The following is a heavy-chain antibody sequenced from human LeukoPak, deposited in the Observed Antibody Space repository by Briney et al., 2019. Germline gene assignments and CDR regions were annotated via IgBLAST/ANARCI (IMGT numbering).Heavy chain of an antibody. J-gene: IGHJ4*02. CDR1: GFTFSYFY. Sequence: GGSLRLSCAASGFTFSYFYMSWIRQAPGKGLEWVSYISSSGSTIFYADSVKGRFTISRDNAKNSLYLQMNSLRAGDTAVYYCARSVVAATETFDYWGQGTLVTVSS. CDR3: ARSVVAATETFDY. V-gene: IGHV3-11*04. CDR2: ISSSGSTI. D-gene: IGHD2-15*01.